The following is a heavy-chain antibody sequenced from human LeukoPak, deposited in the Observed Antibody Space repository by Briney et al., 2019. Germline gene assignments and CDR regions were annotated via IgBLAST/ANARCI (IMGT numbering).Heavy chain of an antibody. J-gene: IGHJ4*02. Sequence: GGSLRLSCAASGFTFSSYEMNWVRQAPGKGLEYVSYISSSGSTMGYADSVKGRFTISRDNAKNSLYLQMNSLRAEDTAVYYCARADSSGWYTLKCWGQGTLVTVSS. CDR3: ARADSSGWYTLKC. D-gene: IGHD6-19*01. CDR1: GFTFSSYE. V-gene: IGHV3-48*03. CDR2: ISSSGSTM.